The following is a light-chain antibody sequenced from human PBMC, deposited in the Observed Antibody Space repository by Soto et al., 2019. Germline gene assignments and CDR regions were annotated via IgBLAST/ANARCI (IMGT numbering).Light chain of an antibody. V-gene: IGKV1-9*01. J-gene: IGKJ1*01. Sequence: DIQLTQSPSFLSASVGDRVTITCRASQGISNYLAWYQQKPGKAPELLIYAASTLQSGVPSRFSGSGSGTEFTLTISSLQPEDFATYYCQHLNTSPPRAFGQGSKVEIK. CDR1: QGISNY. CDR3: QHLNTSPPRA. CDR2: AAS.